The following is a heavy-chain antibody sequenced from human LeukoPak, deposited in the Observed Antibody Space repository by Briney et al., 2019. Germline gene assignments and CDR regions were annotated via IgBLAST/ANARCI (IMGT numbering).Heavy chain of an antibody. Sequence: PGGSLRLSCAASGFSFSSYEMNWVRQAPGKGLEWVSCISSSGTTIYYADSVKGRFTISRDNAKNSLYLQMNSLRVEDTAVYYCAGAGKDTSGYYDYWGQGTLVTVSS. CDR3: AGAGKDTSGYYDY. V-gene: IGHV3-48*03. D-gene: IGHD3-22*01. CDR2: ISSSGTTI. CDR1: GFSFSSYE. J-gene: IGHJ4*02.